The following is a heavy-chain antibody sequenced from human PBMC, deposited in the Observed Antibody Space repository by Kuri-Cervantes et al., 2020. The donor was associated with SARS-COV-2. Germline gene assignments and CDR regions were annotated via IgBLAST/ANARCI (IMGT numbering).Heavy chain of an antibody. CDR3: ARDPKYLTDCTNGVCYESSGNAFDI. Sequence: ESLKISCAVSGASISSQYWSWIRQSPGKGLEWIGYVSYNGRTNYNPSLRSRVTISADTSKNQFSLKLSSVTAADTAVYYCARDPKYLTDCTNGVCYESSGNAFDIWGQGTMVTVSS. CDR2: VSYNGRT. D-gene: IGHD2-8*01. J-gene: IGHJ3*02. CDR1: GASISSQY. V-gene: IGHV4-59*11.